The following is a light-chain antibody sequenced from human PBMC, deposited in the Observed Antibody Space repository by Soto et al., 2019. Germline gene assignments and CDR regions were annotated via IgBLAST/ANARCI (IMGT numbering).Light chain of an antibody. CDR1: QSISTF. Sequence: DIQMTQSPSSLSASVGDRVSVTCRASQSISTFLNWYQQRPGEAPKLLIYAASSLQSGVPSRFSGSGSGADFTLTIGSLQPEDFATYYCKQSNTPPRTFGKGTKVNIK. V-gene: IGKV1-39*01. CDR2: AAS. CDR3: KQSNTPPRT. J-gene: IGKJ1*01.